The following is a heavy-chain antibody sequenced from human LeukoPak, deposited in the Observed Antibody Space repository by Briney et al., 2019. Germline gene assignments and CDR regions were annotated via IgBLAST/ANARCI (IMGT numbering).Heavy chain of an antibody. CDR3: ARQDLAVSGIDY. J-gene: IGHJ4*02. CDR2: IYYSGTT. Sequence: SETLSLTCTVSGGSTSSGSHYWGWIRQPPGKGLDWIGSIYYSGTTYYSPSLKSRVSISLVTSKDQFSLKLNSVTAADTAVYYCARQDLAVSGIDYWGQGTLVTASS. D-gene: IGHD6-13*01. V-gene: IGHV4-39*01. CDR1: GGSTSSGSHY.